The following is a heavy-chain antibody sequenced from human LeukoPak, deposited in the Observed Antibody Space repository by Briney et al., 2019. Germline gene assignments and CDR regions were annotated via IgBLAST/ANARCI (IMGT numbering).Heavy chain of an antibody. D-gene: IGHD1-1*01. CDR3: AKAKNWNPAGY. CDR2: ISGSGGST. J-gene: IGHJ4*02. CDR1: GFTFSSYS. V-gene: IGHV3-23*01. Sequence: GGSLRLSCAASGFTFSSYSMNWVRQAPGKGLEWVSAISGSGGSTYYADSVKGRFTISRDNSKKTLYLQMNSLRAEDTAVYYCAKAKNWNPAGYWGQGTLVTVSS.